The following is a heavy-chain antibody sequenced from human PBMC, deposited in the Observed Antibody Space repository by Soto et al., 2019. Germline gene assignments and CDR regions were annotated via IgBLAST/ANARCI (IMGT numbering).Heavy chain of an antibody. Sequence: GVLRLSCAASGFTFSSYSMNWVRQAPGKGLEWVSSISSSSSYIYYADSVKGRFTISRDNAKNSLYLQMNSLRAEDTAVYYCARVLWFGELSPPLGMDVWGQGTTVTVSS. CDR1: GFTFSSYS. CDR2: ISSSSSYI. V-gene: IGHV3-21*01. D-gene: IGHD3-10*01. CDR3: ARVLWFGELSPPLGMDV. J-gene: IGHJ6*02.